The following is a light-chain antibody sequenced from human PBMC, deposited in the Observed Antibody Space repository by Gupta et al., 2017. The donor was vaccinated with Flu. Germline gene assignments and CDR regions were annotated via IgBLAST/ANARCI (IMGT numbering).Light chain of an antibody. CDR1: QSISSY. V-gene: IGKV1-39*01. CDR2: GAS. J-gene: IGKJ2*01. CDR3: QQSYSTEYT. Sequence: DIQMTQSPSSLSASVGDRVTITCRASQSISSYLNWYQQKPGKAPKLLIYGASDLQSEVPSRFSGSGYGTDFTLTISSLHPEDFATYYCQQSYSTEYTCGQGTKLEIK.